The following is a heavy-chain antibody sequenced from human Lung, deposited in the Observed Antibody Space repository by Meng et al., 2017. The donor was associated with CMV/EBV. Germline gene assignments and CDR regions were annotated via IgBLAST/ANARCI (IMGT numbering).Heavy chain of an antibody. Sequence: GGSLRLXCAASGFTFSHSWMHWVRQAPGKGLVWVSVINTDGTTINYADSVKGRFTISRDNAKNTLYLQMDSLRADDTALYYCARKRTNWRGPVFDYWAQGTLVTVPS. CDR2: INTDGTTI. D-gene: IGHD2-8*01. CDR3: ARKRTNWRGPVFDY. V-gene: IGHV3-74*01. CDR1: GFTFSHSW. J-gene: IGHJ4*02.